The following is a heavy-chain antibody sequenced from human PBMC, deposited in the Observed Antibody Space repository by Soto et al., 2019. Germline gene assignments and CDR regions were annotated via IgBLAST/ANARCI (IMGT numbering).Heavy chain of an antibody. CDR3: TTDGAFSSGWDKY. CDR2: IKSKTDGGTT. Sequence: PGGSLRLSCAASGFTFSNAWMNWVRQAPGKGLKWVGRIKSKTDGGTTDYAAPVKGRFTISRDDSKNTLYLQMNSLKTEDTAVYYCTTDGAFSSGWDKYWGQGTLVTVSS. D-gene: IGHD6-19*01. J-gene: IGHJ4*02. V-gene: IGHV3-15*07. CDR1: GFTFSNAW.